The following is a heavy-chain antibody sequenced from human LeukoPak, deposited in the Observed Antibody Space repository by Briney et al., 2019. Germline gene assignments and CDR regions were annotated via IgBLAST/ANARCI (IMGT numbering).Heavy chain of an antibody. CDR3: AKGGLVHRFDP. CDR1: GFNFMQYG. V-gene: IGHV3-21*04. Sequence: PGGSLRLSCVGSGFNFMQYGMMWVRQAPGKGLEWVSSISSSSSYIYYADSVKGRFTISRDNAKNSLYLQMNSLRADDTAVYYCAKGGLVHRFDPWGQGTLVTVSS. CDR2: ISSSSSYI. J-gene: IGHJ5*02.